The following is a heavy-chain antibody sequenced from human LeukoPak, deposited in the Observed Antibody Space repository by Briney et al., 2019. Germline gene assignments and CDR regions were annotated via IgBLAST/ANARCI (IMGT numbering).Heavy chain of an antibody. CDR1: GFIFSNYA. V-gene: IGHV3-23*01. CDR3: VKGPRPDITVAHTVEN. D-gene: IGHD6-19*01. Sequence: GGSLILSCGASGFIFSNYAMSWVRQVPGRGLEWVSTISSRGDSTYVADSVKGRFTISRDNSKNSLYLQMNTVRAEDTAVYYCVKGPRPDITVAHTVENWGQGTLVTVSS. J-gene: IGHJ4*02. CDR2: ISSRGDST.